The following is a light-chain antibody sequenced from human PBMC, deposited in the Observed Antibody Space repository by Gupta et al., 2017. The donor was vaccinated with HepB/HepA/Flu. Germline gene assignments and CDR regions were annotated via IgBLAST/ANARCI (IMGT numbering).Light chain of an antibody. V-gene: IGKV3-20*01. J-gene: IGKJ1*01. Sequence: EIVLTQSPGTLSLSPGERATLSCRASQSVSTYLAWYQQKPGQAPKLLIYGASRRATGIPDRFSGSGSGTDFTLTISRLEPEDFAVYYCPQYDSSPRTFGQGTKVEIK. CDR1: QSVSTY. CDR2: GAS. CDR3: PQYDSSPRT.